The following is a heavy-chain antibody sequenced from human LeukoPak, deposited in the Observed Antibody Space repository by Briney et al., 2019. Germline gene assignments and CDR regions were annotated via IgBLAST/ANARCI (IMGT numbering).Heavy chain of an antibody. J-gene: IGHJ5*02. CDR3: AKGNYYDSSAYNWFDP. Sequence: GGSLRLSCAASGFTFSIYSMNWVRQAPGKGLEWLSYITSDSNTIYYADSVKGRFTISRDNSKNTLYLQMNSLRAEDTAVYYCAKGNYYDSSAYNWFDPWGQGTLVTVSS. V-gene: IGHV3-48*01. D-gene: IGHD3-22*01. CDR1: GFTFSIYS. CDR2: ITSDSNTI.